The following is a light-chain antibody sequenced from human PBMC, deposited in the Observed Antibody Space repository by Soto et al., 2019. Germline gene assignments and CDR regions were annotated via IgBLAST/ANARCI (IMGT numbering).Light chain of an antibody. V-gene: IGKV3-11*01. CDR2: DAS. J-gene: IGKJ5*01. CDR3: QQRSNWPPSIT. Sequence: EVVLAQSPATLSLSAGERATLSCRTSQSVTTFLAWYQQKPGQAPRLLIYDASDRAPGIPARFSGSGSATDFTLTINNLEPEDFPVYYCQQRSNWPPSITFGQGTRLEI. CDR1: QSVTTF.